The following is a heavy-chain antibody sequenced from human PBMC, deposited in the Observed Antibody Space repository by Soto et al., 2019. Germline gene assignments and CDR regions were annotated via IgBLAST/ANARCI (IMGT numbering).Heavy chain of an antibody. CDR3: ARTYDSSGPNSGGYGFDI. D-gene: IGHD3-22*01. CDR1: GDSISSYY. CDR2: IYYIGSTT. J-gene: IGHJ3*02. Sequence: QVQLQESGPGLVQPSETLSLICTVSGDSISSYYWSWIRRPPGKGLEWIAYIYYIGSTTNYNPSLKSRVTISVDTSKNQFSLKLSSVTAADTAVYYCARTYDSSGPNSGGYGFDIWGQGTMVTVSS. V-gene: IGHV4-59*01.